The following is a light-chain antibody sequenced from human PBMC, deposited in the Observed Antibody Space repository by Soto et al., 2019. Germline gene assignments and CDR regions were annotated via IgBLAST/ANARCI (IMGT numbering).Light chain of an antibody. V-gene: IGLV2-14*01. Sequence: QSVLTQPASVSGSPGQSITISCTGTSSDVGGYNYVSWYQQHPGKAPKLMIYEVSNRPSGVSTRFSGSKSANTASLTISGLQAEDEADYYCSSYGSSSTYVFGTGTKLTVL. CDR2: EVS. CDR3: SSYGSSSTYV. CDR1: SSDVGGYNY. J-gene: IGLJ1*01.